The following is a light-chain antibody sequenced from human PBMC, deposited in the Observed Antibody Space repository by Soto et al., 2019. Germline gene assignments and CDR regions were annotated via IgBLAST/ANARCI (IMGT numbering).Light chain of an antibody. V-gene: IGKV3-20*01. J-gene: IGKJ1*01. CDR2: GAS. CDR3: QQFGSSPWT. Sequence: EIVLTQSPGTLSLSPGERATLSCRASQSVSSSYLAWYQQKPGQAPRLLIYGASSRATGIPDRFSGSGSGTDFTLTISRLDPEDFAEYYCQQFGSSPWTFGQGTKVEIK. CDR1: QSVSSSY.